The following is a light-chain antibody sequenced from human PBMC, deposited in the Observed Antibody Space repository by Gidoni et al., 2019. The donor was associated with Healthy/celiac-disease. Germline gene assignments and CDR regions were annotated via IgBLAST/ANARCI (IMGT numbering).Light chain of an antibody. CDR2: EVS. Sequence: QSALTQPASASGSPGQSITISCTGASSDVGGYNYVSWYQQHTGKAPKLMIYEVSNRPSGVSNRFSGSKSGNTASLTISGLQAEDEADYYCSSYTSSSSLVVFGGGTKLTVL. J-gene: IGLJ2*01. CDR3: SSYTSSSSLVV. V-gene: IGLV2-14*01. CDR1: SSDVGGYNY.